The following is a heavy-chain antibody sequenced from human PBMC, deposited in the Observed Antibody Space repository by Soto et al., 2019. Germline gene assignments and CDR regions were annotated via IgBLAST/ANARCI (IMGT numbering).Heavy chain of an antibody. D-gene: IGHD2-21*01. Sequence: SDTLSLTFNVSGGSVSSVDYHWSWIRQPPGKGLELIGYFHYSGHTYYNPSLKSRLIISSDSSNNQFSLKVTSVTAADTAVYFCARASAQMWPKRYYRVDXWGQGTTFTVS. J-gene: IGHJ6*02. CDR2: FHYSGHT. V-gene: IGHV4-30-4*02. CDR1: GGSVSSVDYH. CDR3: ARASAQMWPKRYYRVDX.